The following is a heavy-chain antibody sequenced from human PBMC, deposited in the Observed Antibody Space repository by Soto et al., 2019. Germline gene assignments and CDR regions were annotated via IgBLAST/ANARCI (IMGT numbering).Heavy chain of an antibody. D-gene: IGHD3-16*01. CDR1: GYTFSSYG. CDR3: AREFGGSSY. Sequence: AAAVKVYFKASGYTFSSYGIRWVGQAPGQGLEWMGWISAYNGNTNYAQKLQGRVTMTTDTSTSTAYMELRSLRSDDTAVYYCAREFGGSSYWGQGTLVTVSS. CDR2: ISAYNGNT. V-gene: IGHV1-18*01. J-gene: IGHJ4*02.